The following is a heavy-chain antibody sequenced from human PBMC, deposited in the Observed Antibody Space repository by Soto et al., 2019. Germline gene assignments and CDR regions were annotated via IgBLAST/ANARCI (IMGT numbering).Heavy chain of an antibody. CDR2: VGAHSGTIT. CDR1: GFTFSTYA. V-gene: IGHV3-23*01. CDR3: AKDQYCGPTTCSKSYGQ. D-gene: IGHD2-21*01. Sequence: GGSLRLSCAASGFTFSTYAMSWVRQAPGKGLEWVSVVGAHSGTITYYTDSVKGRFTVSRDNSKNTLYLQMNSLRDEDTAVYYCAKDQYCGPTTCSKSYGQWGQGTLVTVSS. J-gene: IGHJ4*02.